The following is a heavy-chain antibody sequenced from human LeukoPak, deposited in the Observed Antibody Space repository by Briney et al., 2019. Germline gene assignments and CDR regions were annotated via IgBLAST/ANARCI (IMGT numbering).Heavy chain of an antibody. CDR3: ARDFEISSG. CDR1: GFTFSSYW. V-gene: IGHV3-7*01. Sequence: GGSLRLSCVASGFTFSSYWMSWVRQAPGKGLEWVANIKQDESEKYYVDSVKGRFTISRDNAKNSLYLKMNSLRAEDMAVYYCARDFEISSGWGQGTLVTVSS. J-gene: IGHJ4*02. D-gene: IGHD6-19*01. CDR2: IKQDESEK.